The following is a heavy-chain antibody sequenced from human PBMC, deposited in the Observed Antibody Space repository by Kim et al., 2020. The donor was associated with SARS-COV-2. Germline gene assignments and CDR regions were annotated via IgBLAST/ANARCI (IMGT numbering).Heavy chain of an antibody. CDR3: ARVGYSSSWYFWYFDY. D-gene: IGHD6-13*01. J-gene: IGHJ4*02. Sequence: KLQGRVTMTRDTSISTAYMELSRLRSDDTAVYYCARVGYSSSWYFWYFDYWGQGTLVTVSS. V-gene: IGHV1-2*02.